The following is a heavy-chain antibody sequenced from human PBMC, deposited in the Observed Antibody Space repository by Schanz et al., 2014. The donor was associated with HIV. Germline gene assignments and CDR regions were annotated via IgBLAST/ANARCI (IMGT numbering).Heavy chain of an antibody. J-gene: IGHJ4*02. CDR1: GGTFSIYA. Sequence: QVQLVQSGPEVKKPGASVTVSCKASGGTFSIYAISWVRQAPGQGLEWMGGIIPIFGTSNYAQKFQGRVTITADESTSTAYMELSSLRSEDTAVYYCARGRYSGSYYNYWGQGTLVTVSS. CDR2: IIPIFGTS. D-gene: IGHD1-26*01. V-gene: IGHV1-69*01. CDR3: ARGRYSGSYYNY.